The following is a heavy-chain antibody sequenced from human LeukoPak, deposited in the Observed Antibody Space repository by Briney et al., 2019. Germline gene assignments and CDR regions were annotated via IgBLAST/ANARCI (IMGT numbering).Heavy chain of an antibody. CDR3: GGSSGYTYYFDY. CDR2: FIPIFGTA. V-gene: IGHV1-69*01. J-gene: IGHJ4*02. CDR1: GGTFSSYA. Sequence: GASVKVSCKASGGTFSSYAISWVRQAPGQGLEWMGGFIPIFGTANYAQKFQGRVTITADESTSTAYMELSSLRSEDTAVYYCGGSSGYTYYFDYWGQGTLVTVSS. D-gene: IGHD3-22*01.